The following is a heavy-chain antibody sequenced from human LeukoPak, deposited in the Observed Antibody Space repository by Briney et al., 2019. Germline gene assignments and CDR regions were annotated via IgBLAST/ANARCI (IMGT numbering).Heavy chain of an antibody. D-gene: IGHD1-26*01. Sequence: GGSLRLSCAASAFTFSDYSMNWVRQAPGKGLEWVSYISGRSSTIYYADSVKGRLTISRDNAKNSMYLQMNSLRAEDTAVYYCARDRIKSGSYYFDYWGQGTLVTVSS. CDR2: ISGRSSTI. CDR3: ARDRIKSGSYYFDY. J-gene: IGHJ4*02. V-gene: IGHV3-48*01. CDR1: AFTFSDYS.